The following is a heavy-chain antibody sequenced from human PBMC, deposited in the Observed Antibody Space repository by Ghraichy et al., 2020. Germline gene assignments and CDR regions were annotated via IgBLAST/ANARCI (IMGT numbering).Heavy chain of an antibody. D-gene: IGHD1-26*01. CDR2: INHSGST. CDR3: ARLIVGVSGIWGIDY. J-gene: IGHJ4*02. CDR1: GGSFSGYY. Sequence: SETLSLTCAVYGGSFSGYYWSWIRQPPGKGLEWIGEINHSGSTNYNPSLKSRVTISVDTSKNQFSLKLSSVTAADTAVYYCARLIVGVSGIWGIDYWGQGTLVTVSS. V-gene: IGHV4-34*01.